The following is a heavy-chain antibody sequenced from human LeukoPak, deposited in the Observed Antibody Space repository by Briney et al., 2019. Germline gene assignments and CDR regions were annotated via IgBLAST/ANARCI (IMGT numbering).Heavy chain of an antibody. CDR3: ARGSTVMHVSVQDY. D-gene: IGHD4-17*01. J-gene: IGHJ4*02. V-gene: IGHV4-34*01. Sequence: SETLSLTCAVYGGSFSGYYWSWIRQPPGKGLEWIGEINHSGSTNYNPSLKSRVTISVDTSKNQFSLKLSSVTAADTAVYYCARGSTVMHVSVQDYWGQGTLVTVSS. CDR1: GGSFSGYY. CDR2: INHSGST.